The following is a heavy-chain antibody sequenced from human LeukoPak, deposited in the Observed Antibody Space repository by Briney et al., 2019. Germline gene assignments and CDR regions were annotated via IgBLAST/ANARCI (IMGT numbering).Heavy chain of an antibody. D-gene: IGHD4-11*01. J-gene: IGHJ4*02. CDR3: ARGYSDWLR. Sequence: PGGSLRLSCAASGVTFSNYWMTCVRQGPGEGLEWRANINREVSETHFVDSVKGRFTISRDNAKNSLSLQMRGLRVEDTTVYYCARGYSDWLRWGQGTQVTVSS. CDR1: GVTFSNYW. CDR2: INREVSET. V-gene: IGHV3-7*01.